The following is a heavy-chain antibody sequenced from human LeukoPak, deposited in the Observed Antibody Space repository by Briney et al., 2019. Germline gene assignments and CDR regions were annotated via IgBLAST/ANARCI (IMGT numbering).Heavy chain of an antibody. CDR1: GFSVSNYY. CDR3: ARDRAVTQDWVEFDP. D-gene: IGHD4-17*01. J-gene: IGHJ5*02. CDR2: IRDSGET. V-gene: IGHV3-66*03. Sequence: GGSLRLSCAGSGFSVSNYYMSWVRQAPGKGLEWVSLIRDSGETFYSDSVKGRFTISRDNSKNTMYLQMNRLRVEDTAVYFCARDRAVTQDWVEFDPWGQGTLVTVSS.